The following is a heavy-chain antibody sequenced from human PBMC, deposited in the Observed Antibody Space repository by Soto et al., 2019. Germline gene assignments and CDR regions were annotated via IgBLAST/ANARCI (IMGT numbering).Heavy chain of an antibody. J-gene: IGHJ6*03. Sequence: GGSLRLSCAASGFTFDDYAMHWVRQAPGKGLEWVSGISWNSGSIGYADSVKGRFTISRDNAKNALYLQMNSLRAEDTALYYCAKDNYDILTGQWSPYYYYYMDVWGKGTTVTVSS. CDR3: AKDNYDILTGQWSPYYYYYMDV. CDR2: ISWNSGSI. V-gene: IGHV3-9*01. CDR1: GFTFDDYA. D-gene: IGHD3-9*01.